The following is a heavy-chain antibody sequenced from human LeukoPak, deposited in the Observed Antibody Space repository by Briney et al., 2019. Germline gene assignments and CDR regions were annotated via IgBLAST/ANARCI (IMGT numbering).Heavy chain of an antibody. CDR2: IWYDGSNK. V-gene: IGHV3-33*01. CDR1: GFTFSSYG. Sequence: GGSLRLSCAASGFTFSSYGMHWVRQAPGKGLEWVAVIWYDGSNKYYADSVKGRFTISRDNSKNTLYLQMNSLRAEDTAVYYCARDPGSGSYYDYWGQGTLVTVSS. CDR3: ARDPGSGSYYDY. J-gene: IGHJ4*02. D-gene: IGHD3-10*01.